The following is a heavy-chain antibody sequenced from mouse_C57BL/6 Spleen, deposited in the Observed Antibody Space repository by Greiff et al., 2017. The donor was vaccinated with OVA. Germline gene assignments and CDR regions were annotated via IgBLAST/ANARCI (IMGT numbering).Heavy chain of an antibody. J-gene: IGHJ4*01. CDR1: GYTFTSYW. D-gene: IGHD2-5*01. Sequence: QVQLQQSGTELVKPGASVKLSCKASGYTFTSYWMHWVKQRPGQGLEWIGNINPSNGGTNYNEKFKSKATLTVDKSSSTAYMQLSSLTSEDSAVYYCARGSNYDYAMDYWGQGTSVTVSS. CDR3: ARGSNYDYAMDY. CDR2: INPSNGGT. V-gene: IGHV1-53*01.